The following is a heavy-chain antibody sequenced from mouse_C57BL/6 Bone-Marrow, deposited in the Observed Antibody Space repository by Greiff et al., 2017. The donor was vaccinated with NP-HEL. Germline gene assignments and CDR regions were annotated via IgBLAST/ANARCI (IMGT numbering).Heavy chain of an antibody. Sequence: QVQLQQPGAELVKPGASVKLSCKASGYTFTSYWMQWVKQRPGQGLEWIGEIDPSDSYTNYNHKFKGKATLTVDTSSSTAYMQLSSLTSEDSAVYYCAGSSYRFAYWGQGTLVTVSA. V-gene: IGHV1-50*01. CDR2: IDPSDSYT. CDR3: AGSSYRFAY. CDR1: GYTFTSYW. J-gene: IGHJ3*01. D-gene: IGHD1-1*01.